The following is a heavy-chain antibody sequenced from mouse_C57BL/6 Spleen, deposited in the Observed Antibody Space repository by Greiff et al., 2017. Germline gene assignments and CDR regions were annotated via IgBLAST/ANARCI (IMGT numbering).Heavy chain of an antibody. J-gene: IGHJ2*01. V-gene: IGHV5-4*01. CDR1: GFTFSSYA. Sequence: EVKLVESGGGLVKPGGSLKLSCAASGFTFSSYAMSWVRQTPEKRLEWVATISDGGSYTYYPDNVKGRFTISRDNAKNNLYLQMSHLKSEDTAMYYCARDERYDYGDYFDYWGQGTTLTVSS. CDR3: ARDERYDYGDYFDY. D-gene: IGHD2-4*01. CDR2: ISDGGSYT.